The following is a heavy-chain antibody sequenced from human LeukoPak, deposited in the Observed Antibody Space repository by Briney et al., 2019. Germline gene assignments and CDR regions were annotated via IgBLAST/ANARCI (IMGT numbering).Heavy chain of an antibody. J-gene: IGHJ4*02. Sequence: ASVKVSCKASGYTFTSYGISWVRQAPGQGLEWMGWISAYNGNTNYARKLQGRVTMTTDTSTSTAYMELRSLRSDDTAVYYCARAIFGVVIIRTDFDYWGQGTLVTVSS. CDR2: ISAYNGNT. CDR1: GYTFTSYG. D-gene: IGHD3-3*01. V-gene: IGHV1-18*01. CDR3: ARAIFGVVIIRTDFDY.